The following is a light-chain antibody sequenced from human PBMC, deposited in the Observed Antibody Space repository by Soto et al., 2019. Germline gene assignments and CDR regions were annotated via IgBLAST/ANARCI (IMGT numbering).Light chain of an antibody. J-gene: IGKJ5*01. CDR1: QSVSSY. CDR3: HQRTDWPTT. V-gene: IGKV3-11*01. Sequence: EIVLTQSPATLSLSPGERATLSCRASQSVSSYLAWYQQRPGQAPRLLIYGASNRATGIPARFSGSGSGTDVTLTISSLEAEDFAGYHCHQRTDWPTTFGQGTRLEIK. CDR2: GAS.